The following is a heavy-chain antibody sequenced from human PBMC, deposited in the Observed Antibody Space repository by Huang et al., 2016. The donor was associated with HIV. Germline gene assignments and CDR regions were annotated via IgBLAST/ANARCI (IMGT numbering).Heavy chain of an antibody. D-gene: IGHD2-15*01. V-gene: IGHV3-30*18. CDR3: AKESRWFSDFDQ. CDR1: GFIFSNFG. Sequence: QVQLVESGGGVVQPGTSLRLSCAASGFIFSNFGMHWVRQAPGKGLEWGAVMSDDGRSDRYSDSVKGRFTISRDNEKNTLSLEMNRLRHDDTAVYYCAKESRWFSDFDQWGQGTLVTVSS. CDR2: MSDDGRSD. J-gene: IGHJ5*02.